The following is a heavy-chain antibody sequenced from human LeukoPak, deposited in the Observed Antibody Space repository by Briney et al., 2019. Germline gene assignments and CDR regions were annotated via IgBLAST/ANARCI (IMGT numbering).Heavy chain of an antibody. CDR3: ARDSPNLEWFPELFDY. CDR2: IIPIFGTA. V-gene: IGHV1-69*13. J-gene: IGHJ4*02. D-gene: IGHD3-3*01. Sequence: SVKVSCKASGGTFSSYAISWVRQAPGQGLEWMGGIIPIFGTANYAQKFQGRVTITADESTSTAYMELSSLRSEDTAVYYCARDSPNLEWFPELFDYWGQGTLVTVSS. CDR1: GGTFSSYA.